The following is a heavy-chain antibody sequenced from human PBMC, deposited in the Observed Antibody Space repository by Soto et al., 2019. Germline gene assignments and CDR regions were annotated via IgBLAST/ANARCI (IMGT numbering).Heavy chain of an antibody. Sequence: ESLNIYCKGSGYILTSYCLGWGRQMPGKGLECMGIIYPGDSDTRYSPSFQGQVTISADKSISTAYLQWSSLKASDTAMYYCARPIGALSTTDFTYWGQGTLVTVS. CDR3: ARPIGALSTTDFTY. D-gene: IGHD3-22*01. J-gene: IGHJ4*02. CDR2: IYPGDSDT. CDR1: GYILTSYC. V-gene: IGHV5-51*01.